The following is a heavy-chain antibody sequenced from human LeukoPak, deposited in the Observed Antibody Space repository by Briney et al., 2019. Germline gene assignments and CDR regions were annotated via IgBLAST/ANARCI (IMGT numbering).Heavy chain of an antibody. V-gene: IGHV1-46*01. CDR2: INPSGGST. J-gene: IGHJ4*02. CDR3: ARAKRRYSSSWRTYYFDY. D-gene: IGHD6-13*01. Sequence: ASVKVSCKASGYTFTSYYMHWVRQAPGQGLEWMGIINPSGGSTSYAQKFQGRVTMTRDTSTSTVYMELSSLRSEDTAVYYYARAKRRYSSSWRTYYFDYWGQGTLVTVSS. CDR1: GYTFTSYY.